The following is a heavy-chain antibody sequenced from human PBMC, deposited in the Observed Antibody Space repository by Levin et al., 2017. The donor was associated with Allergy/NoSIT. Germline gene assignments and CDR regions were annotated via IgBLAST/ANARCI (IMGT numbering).Heavy chain of an antibody. CDR1: LGSIRGSY. Sequence: SQTLSLTCTVSLGSIRGSYWSWVRQPPGKGLEWIGWIHDSGSSNFNASLRSRVTMSVDTSKNEFSLRLSSMTAADTAVYYCARGGASSEYFDRWGQGTLVTVSS. CDR3: ARGGASSEYFDR. J-gene: IGHJ4*02. V-gene: IGHV4-59*01. D-gene: IGHD3-9*01. CDR2: IHDSGSS.